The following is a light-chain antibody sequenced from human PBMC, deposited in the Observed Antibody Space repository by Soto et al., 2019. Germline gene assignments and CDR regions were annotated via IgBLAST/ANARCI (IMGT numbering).Light chain of an antibody. CDR2: GAS. Sequence: EIVMTQSPATLSVSPGERATLSCRASQSVSSNLAWYQQKPGQAPRLLFYGASTRATGIPARFSGSGYGTEFTLTISSLQSEDFAVYYCHQYNNWPPSFGQGNKVEIK. V-gene: IGKV3-15*01. CDR3: HQYNNWPPS. J-gene: IGKJ1*01. CDR1: QSVSSN.